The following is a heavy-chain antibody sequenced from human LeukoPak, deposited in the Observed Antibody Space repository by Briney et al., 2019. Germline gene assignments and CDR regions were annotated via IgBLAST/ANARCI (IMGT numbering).Heavy chain of an antibody. CDR1: GGSFSGYY. J-gene: IGHJ4*02. Sequence: SETLSLTCAVYGGSFSGYYWSWIRQPPGKGLEWIGEINHSGSTNYNPSLKNRVAISVDTSKNQFSLKLSSVTAADTAVYYCARASGSYLDWGQGTLVTVSS. CDR2: INHSGST. V-gene: IGHV4-34*01. CDR3: ARASGSYLD. D-gene: IGHD1-26*01.